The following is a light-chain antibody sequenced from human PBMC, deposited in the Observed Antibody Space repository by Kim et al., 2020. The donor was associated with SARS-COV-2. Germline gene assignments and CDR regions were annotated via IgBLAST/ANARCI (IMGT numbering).Light chain of an antibody. CDR1: SSDVGNYNY. CDR3: CSYASSGTLI. Sequence: QSALTQPASVSGSPGQSITISCTGTSSDVGNYNYVSWYQHHPGEAPKVMIYDVTKRPSGVSNRFFGSKSGNTASLTISGLQTEDEADYYCCSYASSGTLIFGGGTQLTV. CDR2: DVT. J-gene: IGLJ2*01. V-gene: IGLV2-14*03.